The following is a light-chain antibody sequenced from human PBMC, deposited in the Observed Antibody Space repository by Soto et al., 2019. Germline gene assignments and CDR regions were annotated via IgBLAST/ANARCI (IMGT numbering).Light chain of an antibody. J-gene: IGKJ1*01. CDR2: AAS. CDR3: LQHNSYPPT. Sequence: DIQMTQSPSSLSASVGDRVTITCRASQGSRNDLGWYQKRPGKTTKRLIYAASSLQSGVPSRFSGSGSGTEFTLTISSLQPEDFATYYCLQHNSYPPTFGQGTKVEIK. CDR1: QGSRND. V-gene: IGKV1-17*01.